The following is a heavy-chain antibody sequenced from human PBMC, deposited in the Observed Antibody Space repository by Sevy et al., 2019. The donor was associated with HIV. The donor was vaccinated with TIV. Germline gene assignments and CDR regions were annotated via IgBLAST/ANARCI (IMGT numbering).Heavy chain of an antibody. CDR1: GFTFGYYS. CDR3: ARLTDWLVSDF. D-gene: IGHD3-9*01. V-gene: IGHV3-21*01. CDR2: ITRSGSYI. J-gene: IGHJ4*02. Sequence: GGSLRLSCVASGFTFGYYSMNWVRQAPGKGLEWVSSITRSGSYIYYADSVGGRFNISRDEARNSVYLQMNSLRAEDTAVYYCARLTDWLVSDFWGQGTLVTVSS.